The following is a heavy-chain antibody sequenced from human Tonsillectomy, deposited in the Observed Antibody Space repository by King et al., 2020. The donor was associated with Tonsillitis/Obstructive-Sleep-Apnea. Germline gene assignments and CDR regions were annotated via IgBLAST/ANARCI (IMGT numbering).Heavy chain of an antibody. D-gene: IGHD2-2*01. Sequence: IQLVQSGPEVKKPGTSVKVSCKASGFTFTSSAVQWVRQARGQRLEWIGWIVVGSGNTNYAQKFQERVTITRDMSTSTAYMELSSLRSEDTAVYYCAAAIGVPAPFAYWGQGTLVTVSS. V-gene: IGHV1-58*01. J-gene: IGHJ4*02. CDR3: AAAIGVPAPFAY. CDR2: IVVGSGNT. CDR1: GFTFTSSA.